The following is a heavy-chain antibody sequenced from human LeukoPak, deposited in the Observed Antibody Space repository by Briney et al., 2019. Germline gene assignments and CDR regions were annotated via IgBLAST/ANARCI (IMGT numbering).Heavy chain of an antibody. D-gene: IGHD6-13*01. J-gene: IGHJ4*02. CDR1: GYSXXSYW. CDR2: IYPGDSDA. Sequence: ESLKISXKGSGYSXXSYWIGWVRRLPGKGLEWMGIIYPGDSDARYSPSFQGQVTISADKSISTAYLQWSSLKASDTAMYYCARTPDELYSSPFDYWGQGTLVTVSS. V-gene: IGHV5-51*01. CDR3: ARTPDELYSSPFDY.